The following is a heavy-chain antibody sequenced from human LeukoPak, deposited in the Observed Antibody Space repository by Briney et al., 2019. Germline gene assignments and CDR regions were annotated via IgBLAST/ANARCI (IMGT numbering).Heavy chain of an antibody. J-gene: IGHJ6*02. D-gene: IGHD2-15*01. CDR2: IYRRGDT. V-gene: IGHV3-53*01. CDR1: GFSVSSYD. Sequence: GGSLRLSCAASGFSVSSYDLNWVRQAPGKGLEWVSVIYRRGDTDYADSVKGRFSVSRDSYGNTLYLQMNSLRAEDTAVYYCARGYCSGGDCLYHYGMEVWGQGTTVTVSS. CDR3: ARGYCSGGDCLYHYGMEV.